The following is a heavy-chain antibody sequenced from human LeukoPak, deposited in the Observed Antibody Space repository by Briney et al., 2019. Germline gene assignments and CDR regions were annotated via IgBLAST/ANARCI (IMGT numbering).Heavy chain of an antibody. J-gene: IGHJ3*02. CDR1: GYSFTSYW. CDR3: ARRPTFSGYDFRDAFDI. V-gene: IGHV5-51*01. CDR2: IYPGDSDI. D-gene: IGHD5-12*01. Sequence: GESLKISCKGSGYSFTSYWIGWVRQMPGKGLEWMGIIYPGDSDIRYSPSFQGQVTISADKSISTAYLQWSSPKASDTAMYYCARRPTFSGYDFRDAFDIWGQGTMVTVSS.